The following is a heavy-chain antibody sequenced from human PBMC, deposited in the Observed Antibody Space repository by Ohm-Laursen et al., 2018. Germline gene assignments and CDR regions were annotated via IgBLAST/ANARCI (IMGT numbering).Heavy chain of an antibody. CDR3: ARDGYSYGYLFDY. CDR1: GYSISSGYY. Sequence: SDTLSLICAVSGYSISSGYYWGWIRQPPGKGLEWIGSIYHSGSTYYNPSLKSRVTISVDTSKNQFSLKLTSVTAADTAVYYCARDGYSYGYLFDYWGQGTLVTVSS. J-gene: IGHJ4*02. D-gene: IGHD5-18*01. CDR2: IYHSGST. V-gene: IGHV4-38-2*02.